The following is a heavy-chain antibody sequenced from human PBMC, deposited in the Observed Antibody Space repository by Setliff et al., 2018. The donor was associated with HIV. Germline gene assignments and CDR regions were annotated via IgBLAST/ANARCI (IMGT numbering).Heavy chain of an antibody. CDR2: IYHGGST. D-gene: IGHD2-2*01. CDR3: ARLAIPAATTDY. Sequence: SETLSLTCAVSGGSISSSNWWSWVRQPPGKGLEWIGEIYHGGSTNYNPSLKSRVTISVDTAKNQFSLKLGSVTAADTAVYYCARLAIPAATTDYWGQGTLVTVSS. J-gene: IGHJ4*02. V-gene: IGHV4-4*02. CDR1: GGSISSSNW.